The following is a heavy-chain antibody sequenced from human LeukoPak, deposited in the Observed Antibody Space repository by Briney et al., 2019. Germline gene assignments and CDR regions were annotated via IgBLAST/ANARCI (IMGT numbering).Heavy chain of an antibody. CDR2: IIPIFGTA. CDR3: VTPPPFQYSSSFFDY. V-gene: IGHV1-69*05. Sequence: SVKVSCKASGGTFSSYAISWVRQAPGQGLEWMGGIIPIFGTANYAQKFQGRVTITTDESTSTAYMELSSLRSEDTAVYYCVTPPPFQYSSSFFDYWGQGTLVTVSS. D-gene: IGHD6-6*01. CDR1: GGTFSSYA. J-gene: IGHJ4*02.